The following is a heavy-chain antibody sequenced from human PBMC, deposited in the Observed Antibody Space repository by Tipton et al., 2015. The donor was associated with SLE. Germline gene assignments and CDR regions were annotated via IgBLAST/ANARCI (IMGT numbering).Heavy chain of an antibody. CDR2: ISYDGSNK. J-gene: IGHJ4*02. CDR3: AREHSSSRTPPFDY. D-gene: IGHD6-13*01. CDR1: GFTFSSYA. Sequence: SLRLSCAASGFTFSSYAMHWVRQAPGKGLEWVAVISYDGSNKYYADSVKGRFTISRDNSKNTLYLQMNSLRAEDTAVYYCAREHSSSRTPPFDYWGQGTLVTVSS. V-gene: IGHV3-30-3*01.